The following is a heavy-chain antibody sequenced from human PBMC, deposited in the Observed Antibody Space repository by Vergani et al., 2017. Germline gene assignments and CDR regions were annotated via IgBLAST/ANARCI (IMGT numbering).Heavy chain of an antibody. V-gene: IGHV3-74*03. J-gene: IGHJ5*01. Sequence: EVQLVESGGGFFQPGGSLRLSCSASVFSFNSYWMHWVRQVPGKGLLWVSRIKSDGSITAYADSVKGRFTISRDNAQNTLYLQMNSLRVEDTGVYYCARARCIETCYMSKWLDSWGQGTLVTVSS. D-gene: IGHD3-9*01. CDR2: IKSDGSIT. CDR1: VFSFNSYW. CDR3: ARARCIETCYMSKWLDS.